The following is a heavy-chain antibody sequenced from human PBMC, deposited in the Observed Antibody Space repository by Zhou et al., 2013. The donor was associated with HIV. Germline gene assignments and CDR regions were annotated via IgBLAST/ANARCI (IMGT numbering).Heavy chain of an antibody. J-gene: IGHJ4*02. CDR3: VRPGXQWLVKGYFDS. D-gene: IGHD6-19*01. CDR2: LNPHTGGT. Sequence: VQLVQSGAEVKKPGASVKVSCKPSGYTFPDYFHWVRQAPGQGLEWMGWLNPHTGGTNYARNFQGRVSMTSDTSITTAYMELSGLTSDDTAVYYCVRPGXQWLVKGYFDSGAREHWSPS. CDR1: GYTFPDYF. V-gene: IGHV1-2*02.